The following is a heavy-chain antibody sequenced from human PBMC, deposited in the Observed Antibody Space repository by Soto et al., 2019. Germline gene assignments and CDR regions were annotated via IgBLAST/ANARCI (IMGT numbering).Heavy chain of an antibody. D-gene: IGHD2-2*02. J-gene: IGHJ3*02. CDR1: GYTFTSYG. CDR3: ARSDCSSTSCYTAFDI. CDR2: ISAYNGNT. Sequence: ASVKVSCKASGYTFTSYGISWVRQAPGQGLEWMGWISAYNGNTNYAQKLQGRVTMTTDTSTSTAYMELRSLRSDDTAVYYCARSDCSSTSCYTAFDIWGQGTMVTVSS. V-gene: IGHV1-18*01.